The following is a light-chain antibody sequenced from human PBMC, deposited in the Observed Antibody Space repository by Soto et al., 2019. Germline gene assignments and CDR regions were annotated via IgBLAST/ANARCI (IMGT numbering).Light chain of an antibody. CDR2: KAS. Sequence: DIQMTQSPSTLSASVGDRVTITCLASQSISVWLAWYQQKAGKAPNLLIYKASRLESGVPSRFSGSGSETEFTLTTSGLQPGDSATYYCQQYNSYSPTFGQGTKVDIK. V-gene: IGKV1-5*03. J-gene: IGKJ1*01. CDR1: QSISVW. CDR3: QQYNSYSPT.